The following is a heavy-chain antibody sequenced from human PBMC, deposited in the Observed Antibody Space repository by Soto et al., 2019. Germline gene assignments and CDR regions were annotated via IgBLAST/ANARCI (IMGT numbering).Heavy chain of an antibody. V-gene: IGHV3-7*01. Sequence: GGSLRLSCAASGFTFSSYWMSWVRQAPGKGLERVANIKQDGSEKYYVDSVKGRFTISRDNAKNSLYLEMNSLRAEDTAVYYCAREVVPAAIGYYYYYMDVWGKGTTVTVSS. D-gene: IGHD2-2*01. CDR3: AREVVPAAIGYYYYYMDV. CDR1: GFTFSSYW. CDR2: IKQDGSEK. J-gene: IGHJ6*03.